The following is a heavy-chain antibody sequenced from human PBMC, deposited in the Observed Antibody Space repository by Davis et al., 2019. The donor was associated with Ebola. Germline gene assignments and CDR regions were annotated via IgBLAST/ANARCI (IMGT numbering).Heavy chain of an antibody. D-gene: IGHD5-12*01. CDR2: TYYSSKWYT. CDR1: GDSVACGTGG. J-gene: IGHJ6*04. CDR3: ARGWLRSGLDV. Sequence: PSETLSLTCAISGDSVACGTGGWNWIRQSPSRGLEWLGRTYYSSKWYTGYAESVKSRINISPDTAKNQFSLHLNSVTPEDTAVYYCARGWLRSGLDVWGKGAAVIVSS. V-gene: IGHV6-1*01.